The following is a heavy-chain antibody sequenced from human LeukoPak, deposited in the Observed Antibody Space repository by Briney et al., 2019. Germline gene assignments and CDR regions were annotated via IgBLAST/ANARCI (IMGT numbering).Heavy chain of an antibody. V-gene: IGHV4-59*08. CDR2: ISYSGST. CDR3: ARTYCRGGNCHFHY. Sequence: SETRSLACTVSGGSLSSYYWSWIRQPPGKGLEWIGYISYSGSTDSNPSLKSRVTISVDTSKNQISLKLSSVTAADTAVYYCARTYCRGGNCHFHYWGQGTLVTVSS. CDR1: GGSLSSYY. D-gene: IGHD2-15*01. J-gene: IGHJ4*02.